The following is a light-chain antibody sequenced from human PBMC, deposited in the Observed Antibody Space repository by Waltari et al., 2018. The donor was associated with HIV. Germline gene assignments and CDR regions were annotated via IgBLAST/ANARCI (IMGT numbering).Light chain of an antibody. CDR3: QQRSSWLT. Sequence: EIVLTQSPATLSLSPGEIASLSCRASQSVGGYLAWYQQKPVQAPRLLIYDASNRATGIPARFSGSGSGTDFTLTISSLEPEDFAFYYCQQRSSWLTFGGGTKVEIK. CDR2: DAS. V-gene: IGKV3-11*01. J-gene: IGKJ4*01. CDR1: QSVGGY.